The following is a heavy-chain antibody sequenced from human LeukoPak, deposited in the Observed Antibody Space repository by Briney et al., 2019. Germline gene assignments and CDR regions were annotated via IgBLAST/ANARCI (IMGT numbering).Heavy chain of an antibody. CDR3: AGVLGDDSSGYYGDAFDI. Sequence: PSETLSLTCAVSGGSISSGGYSWSWIRQPPGKGLEGSGYIYHSGSTYYNPSLKSRVTISVDRSKDQFSLKLSSVAAADTAVYYCAGVLGDDSSGYYGDAFDIWGQGTMVTVSS. D-gene: IGHD3-22*01. CDR1: GGSISSGGYS. J-gene: IGHJ3*02. CDR2: IYHSGST. V-gene: IGHV4-30-2*01.